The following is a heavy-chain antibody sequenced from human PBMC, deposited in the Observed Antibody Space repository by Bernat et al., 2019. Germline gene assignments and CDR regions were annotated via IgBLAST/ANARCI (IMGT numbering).Heavy chain of an antibody. D-gene: IGHD5-24*01. J-gene: IGHJ4*02. Sequence: QVQLVESGGGVVQPGGSLRLSCAASGFTFSSYGMNWVRQAPGQGLEWVAFIRYDGSNKYYADSVKGRFTISRDNSKNTLYLQMNSLRAEDAAVCYCAKCQAERWLQLPTGAWGQGTLVTVSS. V-gene: IGHV3-30*02. CDR2: IRYDGSNK. CDR3: AKCQAERWLQLPTGA. CDR1: GFTFSSYG.